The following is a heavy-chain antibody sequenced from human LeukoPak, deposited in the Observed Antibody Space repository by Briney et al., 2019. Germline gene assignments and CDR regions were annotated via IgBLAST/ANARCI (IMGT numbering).Heavy chain of an antibody. Sequence: PGESLRLSCAASGFTSSSYWMHWVRQAPGKGLVWVSRINSDGSSINYADSVKGRFTISRDNAKNTLYLQMNSLRAEDAAVYYCARGRGPYGWFDPWGQGILVTVSS. D-gene: IGHD3-10*01. V-gene: IGHV3-74*01. CDR3: ARGRGPYGWFDP. CDR1: GFTSSSYW. J-gene: IGHJ5*02. CDR2: INSDGSSI.